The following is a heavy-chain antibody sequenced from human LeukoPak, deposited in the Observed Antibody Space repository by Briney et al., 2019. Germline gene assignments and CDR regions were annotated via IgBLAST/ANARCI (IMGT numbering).Heavy chain of an antibody. CDR1: GGSISINSYY. CDR2: IYHSGST. CDR3: ARGRYYYDSGGYQSPYYYMDV. V-gene: IGHV4-39*01. J-gene: IGHJ6*03. Sequence: PSETLSLTCTVSGGSISINSYYWGWLRQPPGKGLEWIGSIYHSGSTYYNPSLRSRLTISVDTSKNQFSLKLSSVTAADTAVYYCARGRYYYDSGGYQSPYYYMDVWGKGTTVTVSS. D-gene: IGHD3-22*01.